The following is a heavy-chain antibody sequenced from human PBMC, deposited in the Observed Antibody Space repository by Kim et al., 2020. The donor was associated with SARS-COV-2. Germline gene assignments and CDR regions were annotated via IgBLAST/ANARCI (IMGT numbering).Heavy chain of an antibody. D-gene: IGHD4-17*01. V-gene: IGHV1-69*01. J-gene: IGHJ4*02. CDR3: ARLLHDYGDYDSPLVY. Sequence: KFQGRVTITADESTSTAYMELSSLRSEDTAVYYCARLLHDYGDYDSPLVYWGQGTLVTVSS.